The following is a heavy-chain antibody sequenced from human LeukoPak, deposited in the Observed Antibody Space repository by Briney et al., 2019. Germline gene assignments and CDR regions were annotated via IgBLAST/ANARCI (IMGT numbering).Heavy chain of an antibody. Sequence: GASVKVSCKASGYTFTSYGISWVRQAPGQGLEWMGWISAYNGNTNYAQKLQGRVTMTTDTSTSTAYMELRNLRSDDTAVYYCARKDYGSGSYYYFDYWGQGTLVTVSS. J-gene: IGHJ4*02. CDR1: GYTFTSYG. V-gene: IGHV1-18*01. D-gene: IGHD3-10*01. CDR3: ARKDYGSGSYYYFDY. CDR2: ISAYNGNT.